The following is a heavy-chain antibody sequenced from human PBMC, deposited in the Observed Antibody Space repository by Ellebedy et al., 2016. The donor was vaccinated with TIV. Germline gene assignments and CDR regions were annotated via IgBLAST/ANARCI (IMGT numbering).Heavy chain of an antibody. V-gene: IGHV4-59*12. D-gene: IGHD2-15*01. CDR2: IYYSGRT. CDR3: ARTVVAANNWFDP. Sequence: MPSESLSLTCTVSGGSISGYYWSWIRQPPGKGLEWIGYIYYSGRTDYSPSLKSRVTISVDTSKNQFSLKLSSVTAADTAVYYCARTVVAANNWFDPWGQGTLVTVSS. J-gene: IGHJ5*02. CDR1: GGSISGYY.